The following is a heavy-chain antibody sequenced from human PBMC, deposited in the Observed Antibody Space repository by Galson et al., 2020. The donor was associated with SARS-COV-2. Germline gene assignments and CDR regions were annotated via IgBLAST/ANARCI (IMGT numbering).Heavy chain of an antibody. CDR2: INPNSGGT. Sequence: ASVEVSCKASGYTFTGYYMHWVRQAPGQGLEWMGWINPNSGGTNYAQKFQGRVTMTRDTSISTAYMELSRLRSDDTAVYYCARDPSSSWYCWFDPWGQGTLVTVSS. V-gene: IGHV1-2*02. D-gene: IGHD6-13*01. J-gene: IGHJ5*02. CDR1: GYTFTGYY. CDR3: ARDPSSSWYCWFDP.